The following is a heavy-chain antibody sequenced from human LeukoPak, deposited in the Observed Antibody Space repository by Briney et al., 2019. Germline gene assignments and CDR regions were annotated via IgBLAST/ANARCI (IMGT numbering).Heavy chain of an antibody. CDR1: GGTFISYA. V-gene: IGHV1-69*13. CDR3: ARAPHNDVLRYFDWLFAY. Sequence: SVKVSCKASGGTFISYAISWVRQAPGQGLEWMGGIIPIFGTANYAQKFQGRITITADESTSTAYMELSSLRSEDTAVYYCARAPHNDVLRYFDWLFAYWGQGTLVTVSS. CDR2: IIPIFGTA. J-gene: IGHJ4*02. D-gene: IGHD3-9*01.